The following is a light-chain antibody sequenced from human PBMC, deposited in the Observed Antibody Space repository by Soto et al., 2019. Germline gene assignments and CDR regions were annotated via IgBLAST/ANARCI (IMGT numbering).Light chain of an antibody. CDR2: DVR. Sequence: QSVLTQPASVSGSPGQSITISCTGTSSDVGGYNYVSWYQQHPGKAPKLMIYDVRNRPSGVSNRFSGPKSVNTASLTISGLQAEDEADYYCSSCTTISTYVFGTGTKVTVL. CDR1: SSDVGGYNY. J-gene: IGLJ1*01. V-gene: IGLV2-14*01. CDR3: SSCTTISTYV.